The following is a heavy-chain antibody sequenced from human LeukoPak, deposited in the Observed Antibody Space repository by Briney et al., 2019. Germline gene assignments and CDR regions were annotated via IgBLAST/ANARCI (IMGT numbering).Heavy chain of an antibody. Sequence: PSETLSLTCTVSGGSISSGSYYWSWIRQPAGKGLEWIGRIYTSGSTNYNPSLKSRVTISVDTPKNQFSLKPSSVTAADTAVYYCARDQDITMSARYFDYWGQGTLVTVST. D-gene: IGHD3-10*02. CDR3: ARDQDITMSARYFDY. CDR1: GGSISSGSYY. V-gene: IGHV4-61*02. CDR2: IYTSGST. J-gene: IGHJ4*02.